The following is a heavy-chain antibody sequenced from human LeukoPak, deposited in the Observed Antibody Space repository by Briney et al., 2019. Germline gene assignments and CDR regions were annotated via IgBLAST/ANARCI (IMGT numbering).Heavy chain of an antibody. CDR2: IGRQGDSDAT. D-gene: IGHD3-9*01. V-gene: IGHV3-73*01. CDR1: GLTFSGSG. Sequence: GGSLKLTCAASGLTFSGSGIHWVRQASGKGLEWLGRIGRQGDSDATRYAASLKGKFTISRVDSRNTAYLQMNSLKTEDTAVYYCAGDYNFLTGLNYWGQGTLVTVSS. J-gene: IGHJ4*02. CDR3: AGDYNFLTGLNY.